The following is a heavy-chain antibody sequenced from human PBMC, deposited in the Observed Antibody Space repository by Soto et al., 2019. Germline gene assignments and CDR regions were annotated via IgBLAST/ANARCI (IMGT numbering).Heavy chain of an antibody. Sequence: PEGSLRLSCAASGFTFSSYSMNWVRQAPGKGLEWVSYISSSSSTIYYADSVKGRFTISRDNAKNSLYLQMNSLRDEDTAVYYCAREREMDTTRLEVYYYGMDVWGQGNTVTVS. CDR2: ISSSSSTI. J-gene: IGHJ6*02. V-gene: IGHV3-48*02. CDR3: AREREMDTTRLEVYYYGMDV. CDR1: GFTFSSYS. D-gene: IGHD5-18*01.